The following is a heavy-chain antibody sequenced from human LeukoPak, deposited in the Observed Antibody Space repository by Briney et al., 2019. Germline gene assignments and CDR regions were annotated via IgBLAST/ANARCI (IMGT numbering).Heavy chain of an antibody. J-gene: IGHJ3*02. Sequence: ASVKVSCKASGGTFSSYAISWVRQAPGQGLEWMGRIIPILGIASYAQKFQGRVTMTRDTSTSTVYMELSSLRSEDTAVYYCARVVGATMRRAFDIWGQGTMVTVSS. CDR3: ARVVGATMRRAFDI. CDR2: IIPILGIA. CDR1: GGTFSSYA. V-gene: IGHV1-69*04. D-gene: IGHD1-26*01.